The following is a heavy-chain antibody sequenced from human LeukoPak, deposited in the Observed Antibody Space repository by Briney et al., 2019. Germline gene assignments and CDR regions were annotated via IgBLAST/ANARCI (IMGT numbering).Heavy chain of an antibody. D-gene: IGHD5-18*01. J-gene: IGHJ4*02. V-gene: IGHV1-2*02. Sequence: ASVKVSCKASGYTFTGYYMHWVRQAPGQGLEWMGWINPNSGGTNYAQKFQGRVTMTRDTSISTAYMELSRLRSDDTAVYYCARDLLIQPGTEFDYWGQGTLVTASS. CDR3: ARDLLIQPGTEFDY. CDR2: INPNSGGT. CDR1: GYTFTGYY.